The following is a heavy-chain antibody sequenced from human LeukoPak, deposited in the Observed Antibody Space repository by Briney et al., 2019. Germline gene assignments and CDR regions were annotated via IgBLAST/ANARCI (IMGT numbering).Heavy chain of an antibody. Sequence: QSGGSLRLSCAASGFTFSSYAMHWLRQAPGKGLEYVSAISSNGGSTYYANSVKGRFTISRDNSKNTLYLQMGSLRAEDMAVYYCARESGYPDYWGQGTLVTVSS. V-gene: IGHV3-64*01. CDR1: GFTFSSYA. CDR3: ARESGYPDY. J-gene: IGHJ4*02. D-gene: IGHD3-3*01. CDR2: ISSNGGST.